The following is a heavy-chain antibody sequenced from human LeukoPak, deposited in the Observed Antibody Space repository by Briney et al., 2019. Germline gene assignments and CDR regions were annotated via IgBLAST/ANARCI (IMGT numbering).Heavy chain of an antibody. J-gene: IGHJ4*02. D-gene: IGHD1-7*01. Sequence: PGGSLRLSCAASGFTFSSYAMHWVRQAPGKGLEWVAVISYDGSNKYYADSVKGRFTISRDNSKNTLYLQMNSLRAADTAVYYCARGPGTSFDYWGQGTLVTVSS. CDR1: GFTFSSYA. V-gene: IGHV3-30*01. CDR3: ARGPGTSFDY. CDR2: ISYDGSNK.